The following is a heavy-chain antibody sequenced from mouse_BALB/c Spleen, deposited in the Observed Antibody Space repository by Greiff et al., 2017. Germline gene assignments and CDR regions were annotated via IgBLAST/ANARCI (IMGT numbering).Heavy chain of an antibody. CDR2: ISDGGSYT. CDR3: AREYGSYAMDY. CDR1: GFTFSDYY. D-gene: IGHD2-10*02. Sequence: EVMLVESGGGLVKPGGSLKLSCAASGFTFSDYYMYWVRQTPEKRLEWVATISDGGSYTYYPDSVKGRFTISRDNAKNNLYLQMSSLKSEDTAMYYCAREYGSYAMDYWGQGTSVTVSS. J-gene: IGHJ4*01. V-gene: IGHV5-4*02.